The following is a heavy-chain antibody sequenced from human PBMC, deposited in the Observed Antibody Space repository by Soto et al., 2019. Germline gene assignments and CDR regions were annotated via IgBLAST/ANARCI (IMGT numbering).Heavy chain of an antibody. CDR2: IIPIFGTA. V-gene: IGHV1-69*13. D-gene: IGHD5-12*01. J-gene: IGHJ6*02. CDR1: GGTFSSYA. CDR3: ARNIVAYYYYGMDV. Sequence: GASVKVSCKASGGTFSSYAISWVRQAPGQGLEWMGGIIPIFGTANYAQKFQCRVTITADESTSTAYMELSSLRSEDTAVYYCARNIVAYYYYGMDVWGQGTTVTVSS.